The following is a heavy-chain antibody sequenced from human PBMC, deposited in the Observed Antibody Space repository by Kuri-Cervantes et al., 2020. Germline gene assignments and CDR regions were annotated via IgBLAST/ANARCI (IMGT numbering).Heavy chain of an antibody. CDR3: ARLLILQWQSFDY. Sequence: GGSLRFSCKGSGYSFTSYCIGWVRQMPGKGLEWMGIIYPGDSDTRYSPSFQGQVTISADKSISTAYLQWSSLKASDTAIYYCARLLILQWQSFDYWGQGTLVTVSS. D-gene: IGHD3-3*01. CDR2: IYPGDSDT. CDR1: GYSFTSYC. V-gene: IGHV5-51*01. J-gene: IGHJ4*02.